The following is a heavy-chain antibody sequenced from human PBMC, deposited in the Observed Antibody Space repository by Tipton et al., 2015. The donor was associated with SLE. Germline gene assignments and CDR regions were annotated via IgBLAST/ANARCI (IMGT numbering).Heavy chain of an antibody. D-gene: IGHD2-15*01. CDR3: ASQNGEGYCSGGSCPGD. V-gene: IGHV4-39*07. CDR2: IYYSGST. J-gene: IGHJ1*01. Sequence: TLSLTCTVSGGSISSSSYYWGWIRQPPGKGLEWIGSIYYSGSTYYNPSLKSRVTISVDTSKNQFSLKLSSVTAADTAVYYCASQNGEGYCSGGSCPGDWGQGTLVTV. CDR1: GGSISSSSYY.